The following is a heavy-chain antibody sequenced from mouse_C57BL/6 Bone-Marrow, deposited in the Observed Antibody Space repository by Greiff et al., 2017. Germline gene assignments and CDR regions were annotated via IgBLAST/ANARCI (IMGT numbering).Heavy chain of an antibody. CDR1: GFTFSSYA. D-gene: IGHD1-1*01. J-gene: IGHJ1*03. CDR3: ARDFFTPRRYIDV. V-gene: IGHV5-4*01. CDR2: ISEGGSYT. Sequence: EVNLVESGGGLVKPGGSLKLSCAASGFTFSSYAMSWVRQTPEKRLEWVATISEGGSYTYYPDNVKGRFTISRDNAKNNLYLQMSHLKSEDTAMYYCARDFFTPRRYIDVWGTGTTVTVSS.